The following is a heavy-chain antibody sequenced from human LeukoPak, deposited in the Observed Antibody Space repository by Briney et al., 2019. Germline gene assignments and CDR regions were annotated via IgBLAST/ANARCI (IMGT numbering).Heavy chain of an antibody. Sequence: GGSLRLSCAASGFTFNTYTMNWVRQAPGKGLEWVSSITASSTAIYSADSVKGRFTISRDNAKNFLYLRMNSLRAEDTAVYHCARTYYDILTGYNPYFDYWGQGILVTVSS. V-gene: IGHV3-21*01. J-gene: IGHJ4*02. CDR1: GFTFNTYT. D-gene: IGHD3-9*01. CDR3: ARTYYDILTGYNPYFDY. CDR2: ITASSTAI.